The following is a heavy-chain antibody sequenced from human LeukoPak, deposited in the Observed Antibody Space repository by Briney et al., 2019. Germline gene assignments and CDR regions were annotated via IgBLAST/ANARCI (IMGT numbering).Heavy chain of an antibody. V-gene: IGHV1-8*01. D-gene: IGHD6-13*01. Sequence: GASVKVYCKASGYTFTSYDINWVRQATGQGLEWMGWMNPNSGNTGYAQKFQGRVTMTRNTSISTAYMELSSLRSEDTAVYYCARDMSSSSWYHGDYWGQGTLVTVSS. CDR1: GYTFTSYD. CDR3: ARDMSSSSWYHGDY. CDR2: MNPNSGNT. J-gene: IGHJ4*02.